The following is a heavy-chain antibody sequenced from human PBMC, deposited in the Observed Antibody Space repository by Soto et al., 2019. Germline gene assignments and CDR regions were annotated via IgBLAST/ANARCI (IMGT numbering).Heavy chain of an antibody. CDR3: AKEDNYNDTTPWGIDC. Sequence: QVQLVESGGGVVQPGRSLRLSCAASGFTFSSYGMYWVRQAPGKGLEWGAVISYVGSNKYYVDSVKGRFTNSRDISKKTLYLQMNSKRVEDTAVYYSAKEDNYNDTTPWGIDCWGQGTRVSVSS. J-gene: IGHJ4*02. D-gene: IGHD3-22*01. V-gene: IGHV3-30*18. CDR2: ISYVGSNK. CDR1: GFTFSSYG.